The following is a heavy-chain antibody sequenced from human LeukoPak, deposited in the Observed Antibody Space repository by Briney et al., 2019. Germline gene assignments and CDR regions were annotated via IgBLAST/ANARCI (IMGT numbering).Heavy chain of an antibody. CDR3: ARVSSSMGGAADH. D-gene: IGHD6-6*01. V-gene: IGHV3-30*14. J-gene: IGHJ4*02. CDR2: MSHDGSTQ. CDR1: GFTFRNYA. Sequence: PGRSLRLSCVASGFTFRNYAGHWVRQAPGKGLEWVAVMSHDGSTQYYTDSVQGRFSISRDDAKNSVYLEMNSLRAEDTAVYYCARVSSSMGGAADHWGQGTLVTVSS.